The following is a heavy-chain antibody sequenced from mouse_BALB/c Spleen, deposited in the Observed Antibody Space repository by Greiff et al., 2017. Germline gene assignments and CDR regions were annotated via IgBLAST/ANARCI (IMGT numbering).Heavy chain of an antibody. CDR1: GFTFSSFG. J-gene: IGHJ2*01. CDR2: ISSGSSTI. Sequence: EVKLMESGGGLVQPGGSRKLSCAASGFTFSSFGMHWVRQAPEKGLEWVAYISSGSSTIYYADTVKGRFTISRDNPKNTLFLQMTRLRSEDTAMYYCARSSSGYVSFDYWGQGTTLPVSS. D-gene: IGHD3-1*01. CDR3: ARSSSGYVSFDY. V-gene: IGHV5-17*02.